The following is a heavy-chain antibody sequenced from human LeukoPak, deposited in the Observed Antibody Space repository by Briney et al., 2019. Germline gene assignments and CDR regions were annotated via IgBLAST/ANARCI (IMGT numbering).Heavy chain of an antibody. Sequence: GGSLRLSCAASGFTFSSYAMSWVRQAPGKGLEWVSAISGSGGSTYYADSVKGRFTISRDNSKNTLYLQVSSLRAEDTAVYYCAKDQAVAGIRFAYWGKGPLVTVSS. CDR1: GFTFSSYA. CDR3: AKDQAVAGIRFAY. D-gene: IGHD6-19*01. CDR2: ISGSGGST. J-gene: IGHJ4*02. V-gene: IGHV3-23*01.